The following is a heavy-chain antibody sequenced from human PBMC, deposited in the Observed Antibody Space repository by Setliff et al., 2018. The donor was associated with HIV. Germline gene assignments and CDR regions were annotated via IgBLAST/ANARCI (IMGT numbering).Heavy chain of an antibody. D-gene: IGHD3-3*01. Sequence: GGSLRLSCAAPGFTFSIHAMSWARQAPGKGLEWVSAISGSGGNTYYADSVKGRFTVSRDNSKNTLYLQMNSLRAEDTAVYYCAKGSGKITIYYYYMDVWGKGTTVTVSS. CDR2: ISGSGGNT. CDR1: GFTFSIHA. V-gene: IGHV3-23*01. J-gene: IGHJ6*03. CDR3: AKGSGKITIYYYYMDV.